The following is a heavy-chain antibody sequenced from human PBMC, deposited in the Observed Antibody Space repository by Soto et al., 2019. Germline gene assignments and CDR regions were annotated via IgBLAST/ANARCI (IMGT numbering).Heavy chain of an antibody. V-gene: IGHV4-30-4*01. D-gene: IGHD1-26*01. CDR1: GGSISSGDYY. CDR2: IYYSGST. J-gene: IGHJ4*02. Sequence: TLSLTCTVSGGSISSGDYYWSWIRQPPGKGLEWIGYIYYSGSTYYNASLKSRVTISVDTSKNQFSLQLSSVTAADTAVYYCARASPVGATHFDYWGQGTLVTVSS. CDR3: ARASPVGATHFDY.